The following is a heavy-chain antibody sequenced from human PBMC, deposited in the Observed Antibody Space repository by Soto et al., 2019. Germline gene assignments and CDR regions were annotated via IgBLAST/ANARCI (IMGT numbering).Heavy chain of an antibody. CDR3: AKKGPYGDYVVSGVDV. Sequence: GGSLRLSCAASGFTFSSYAMSWVRQAPGKGLEWVSAISGSGGSTYYADSVKGRFTISRDNSKNTLYLQMNSLRAEDTAVYYCAKKGPYGDYVVSGVDVWGKGTTVTVSS. CDR2: ISGSGGST. CDR1: GFTFSSYA. V-gene: IGHV3-23*01. J-gene: IGHJ6*04. D-gene: IGHD4-17*01.